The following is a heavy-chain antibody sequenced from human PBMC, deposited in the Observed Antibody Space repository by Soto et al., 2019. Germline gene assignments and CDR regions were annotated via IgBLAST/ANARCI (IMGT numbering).Heavy chain of an antibody. Sequence: NPSETLSLTCTVSGGSISSGDYYWSWIRQPPGKGREGIGYIYYSGSTYYNPSLKSRVTISVDTSKNQFSLKLSSVTAADTAVYYCARVNIVVVPAAMQIYYYYGMDVWGQGTTVTVSS. CDR1: GGSISSGDYY. CDR2: IYYSGST. CDR3: ARVNIVVVPAAMQIYYYYGMDV. V-gene: IGHV4-30-4*01. J-gene: IGHJ6*02. D-gene: IGHD2-2*01.